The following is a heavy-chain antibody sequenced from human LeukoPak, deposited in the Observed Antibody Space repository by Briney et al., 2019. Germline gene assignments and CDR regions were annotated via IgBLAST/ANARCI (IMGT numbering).Heavy chain of an antibody. D-gene: IGHD3-3*01. CDR2: MNPNSGNT. CDR3: ARGLVTIFGVVPHGMDV. J-gene: IGHJ6*02. CDR1: GYTFTSYD. Sequence: ASVKVSCKASGYTFTSYDINWVRQATGQGLEWMGWMNPNSGNTGYAQKFQGRVTMTRNTSISTAYMELSSLRSEETAVYYCARGLVTIFGVVPHGMDVWGQGTTVTVSS. V-gene: IGHV1-8*01.